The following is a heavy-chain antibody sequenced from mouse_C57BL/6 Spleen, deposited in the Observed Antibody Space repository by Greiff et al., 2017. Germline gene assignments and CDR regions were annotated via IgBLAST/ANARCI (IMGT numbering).Heavy chain of an antibody. D-gene: IGHD2-4*01. V-gene: IGHV1-55*01. CDR1: GYTFTSYW. CDR2: IYPGSGST. J-gene: IGHJ3*01. Sequence: VQLQQPGAELVKPGASVKMSCKASGYTFTSYWITWVKQRPGQGLEWIGDIYPGSGSTNYNEKFKSKATLTVDTSSSTAYMQLSSLTSEDSAVYYCARWFYDYDVGFAYWGQGTLVTVSA. CDR3: ARWFYDYDVGFAY.